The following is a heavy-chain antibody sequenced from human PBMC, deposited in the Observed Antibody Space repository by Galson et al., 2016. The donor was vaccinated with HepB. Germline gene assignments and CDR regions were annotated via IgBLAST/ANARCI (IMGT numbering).Heavy chain of an antibody. CDR2: VYPDDSDT. D-gene: IGHD3-22*01. CDR3: ARSHDSSGRVPKY. Sequence: QSGAEVKKPGESLKISCKGSGYRFTSFWIAWVRQMPGKGLEWMGIVYPDDSDTRYSPSFQGQVTISADKSITTAYLQWSSLKASDTATYYCARSHDSSGRVPKYWGQGTLVTVSS. CDR1: GYRFTSFW. V-gene: IGHV5-51*01. J-gene: IGHJ4*02.